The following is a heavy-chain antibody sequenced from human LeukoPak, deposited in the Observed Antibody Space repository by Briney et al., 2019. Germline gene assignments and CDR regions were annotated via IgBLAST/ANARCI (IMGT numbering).Heavy chain of an antibody. CDR3: AGQNVPTPHDY. CDR1: VGSISSGGYY. Sequence: SQTLSLTCTVAVGSISSGGYYWSWIRQPPGKGLEWIAYISAAGTTFYNPSLKSRVTISLDRSKNQFSLNLTSITAADTAVYYCAGQNVPTPHDYWGQGTQVTVSS. V-gene: IGHV4-30-2*01. CDR2: ISAAGTT. D-gene: IGHD2-2*01. J-gene: IGHJ4*02.